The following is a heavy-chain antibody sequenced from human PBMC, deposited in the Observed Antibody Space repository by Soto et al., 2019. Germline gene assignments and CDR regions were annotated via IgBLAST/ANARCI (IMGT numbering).Heavy chain of an antibody. CDR3: ARDGGYSGYDSFDY. CDR1: GGTFSSYA. J-gene: IGHJ4*02. CDR2: IIPIFGTA. V-gene: IGHV1-69*12. D-gene: IGHD5-12*01. Sequence: QVQLVQSGAEVKKPGSSVKVSCKASGGTFSSYAISWVRQAPGQGLEWVGGIIPIFGTANYAQKFQGRVTITADESTSTAYMELSSLRSEDTAVYYCARDGGYSGYDSFDYWGQGTLVTVSS.